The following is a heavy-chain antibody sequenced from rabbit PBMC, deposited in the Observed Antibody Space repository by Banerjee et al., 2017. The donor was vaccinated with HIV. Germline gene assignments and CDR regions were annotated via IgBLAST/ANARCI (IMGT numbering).Heavy chain of an antibody. V-gene: IGHV1S7*01. Sequence: QSLEESGGGLVQPGGSLTLSCKASGFDFSNYYVTWVRQAPGKGLEWIGLIEPIFGITYYANWVNGRFSISRENAQNMVFLQMTSLTAADTATYFCARDGAGGSYFALWGPGTLVTVS. CDR2: IEPIFGIT. D-gene: IGHD8-1*01. CDR3: ARDGAGGSYFAL. J-gene: IGHJ6*01. CDR1: GFDFSNYY.